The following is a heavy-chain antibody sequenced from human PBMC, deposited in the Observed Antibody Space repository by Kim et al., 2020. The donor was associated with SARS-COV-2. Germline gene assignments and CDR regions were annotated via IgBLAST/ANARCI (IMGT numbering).Heavy chain of an antibody. Sequence: GGSLRLSCAASGFTFSSYSMNWVRQAPGKGLEWVSSISSSSSYIYYADSVKGRFTISRDNAKNSLYLQMNSLRAEDTAVYYCARDREGVGDWLSRYYYFDYWGQGTLVTVSS. CDR1: GFTFSSYS. CDR2: ISSSSSYI. J-gene: IGHJ4*02. V-gene: IGHV3-21*01. D-gene: IGHD3-9*01. CDR3: ARDREGVGDWLSRYYYFDY.